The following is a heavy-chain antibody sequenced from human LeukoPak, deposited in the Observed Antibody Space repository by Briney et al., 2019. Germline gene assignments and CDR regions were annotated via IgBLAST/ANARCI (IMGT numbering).Heavy chain of an antibody. CDR2: INHSGGT. CDR1: GGSISSYY. D-gene: IGHD3-22*01. CDR3: AREGGYDSSGYYHDY. V-gene: IGHV4-34*01. J-gene: IGHJ4*02. Sequence: SETLSLTCTVSGGSISSYYWSWIRQPPGKGLEWIGEINHSGGTNYNPSLKSRVTISVDTSKNQFSLRLSSVTAADTAVYYCAREGGYDSSGYYHDYWGQGTLVTVSS.